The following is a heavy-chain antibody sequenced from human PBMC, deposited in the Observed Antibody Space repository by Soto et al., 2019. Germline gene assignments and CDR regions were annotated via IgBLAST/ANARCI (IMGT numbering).Heavy chain of an antibody. D-gene: IGHD3-10*01. J-gene: IGHJ6*02. Sequence: GGSLRLSCAASGFTFSSYWMHWVRQAPGKGLVWVSRINSDGSSTSYADSVKGRFTISRDNAKNTLYLQMNSPRAEDTAVYYCARATGYGSGSYLNYYYYYGMDVWGQGTTVTVSS. CDR2: INSDGSST. CDR3: ARATGYGSGSYLNYYYYYGMDV. V-gene: IGHV3-74*01. CDR1: GFTFSSYW.